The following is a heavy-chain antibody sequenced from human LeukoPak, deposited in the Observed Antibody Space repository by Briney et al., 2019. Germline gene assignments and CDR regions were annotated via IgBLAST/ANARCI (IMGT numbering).Heavy chain of an antibody. V-gene: IGHV1-18*01. CDR3: ARALLWFGLLHPGNMDV. CDR1: GYTFTSYG. D-gene: IGHD3-10*01. Sequence: GASVKVSCKASGYTFTSYGISWVRQAPGRGLEWMGWISAYNGNTNYAQTLQGRVTMTTDTSTSTAYMELRSLRSDDTAVYYCARALLWFGLLHPGNMDVWGKGTTVTVSS. J-gene: IGHJ6*03. CDR2: ISAYNGNT.